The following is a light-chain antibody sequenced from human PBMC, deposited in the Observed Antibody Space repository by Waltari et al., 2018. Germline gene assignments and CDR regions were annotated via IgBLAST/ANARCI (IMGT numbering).Light chain of an antibody. Sequence: QSVLTQPPSASGTPGQRVTISSSGSNSNIGSNYVYWYQQPPGTAPKLHIYRSNYRLSGVRDRSSSSLSETSASLAISGLPSDDEADYYGAAWDDSFSAWVFGGGTKRTGL. V-gene: IGLV1-47*01. J-gene: IGLJ3*02. CDR3: AAWDDSFSAWV. CDR2: RSN. CDR1: NSNIGSNY.